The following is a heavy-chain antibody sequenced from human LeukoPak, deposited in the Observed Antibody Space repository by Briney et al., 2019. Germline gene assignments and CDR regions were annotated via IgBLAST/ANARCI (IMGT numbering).Heavy chain of an antibody. CDR1: GGSISSSSYY. D-gene: IGHD2-15*01. Sequence: SETLSLTCTVSGGSISSSSYYWGWIRQPPGRGREWIGSIDYSGSTYSNPSLKSRVTISVDTSKNQFSLKLSSVTAADTAVYYCARPQGYCSGGSCYNNSSDPCGQGTPLTVPS. V-gene: IGHV4-39*01. CDR2: IDYSGST. CDR3: ARPQGYCSGGSCYNNSSDP. J-gene: IGHJ5*02.